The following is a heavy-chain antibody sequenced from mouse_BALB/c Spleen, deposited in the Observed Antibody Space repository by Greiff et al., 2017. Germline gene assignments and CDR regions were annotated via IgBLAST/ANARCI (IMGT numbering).Heavy chain of an antibody. J-gene: IGHJ4*01. Sequence: EVKLMESGGGLVQPGGSRKLSCAASGFTFSSFGMHWVRQAPEKGLEWVAYISSGSSTIYYADTVKGRFTISRDNPKNTLFLQMTSLRSEDTAMYYCARDGYYLYYAMDYWGQGTSVTVSS. V-gene: IGHV5-17*02. CDR3: ARDGYYLYYAMDY. CDR1: GFTFSSFG. D-gene: IGHD2-3*01. CDR2: ISSGSSTI.